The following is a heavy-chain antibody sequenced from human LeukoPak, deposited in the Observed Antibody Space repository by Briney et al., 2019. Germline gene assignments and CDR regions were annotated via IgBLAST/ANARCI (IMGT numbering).Heavy chain of an antibody. J-gene: IGHJ4*02. D-gene: IGHD3/OR15-3a*01. CDR3: ARQTGSGLFILP. V-gene: IGHV4-39*01. CDR1: GGSISSYY. Sequence: KPSETLSLTCTVAGGSISSYYCGWIRQPPGKGLEWIGSIYYSGNTYYNASLKSQVSISIDTSKNQFSLRLTSVTAADTAVYYCARQTGSGLFILPGGQGTLVTVSS. CDR2: IYYSGNT.